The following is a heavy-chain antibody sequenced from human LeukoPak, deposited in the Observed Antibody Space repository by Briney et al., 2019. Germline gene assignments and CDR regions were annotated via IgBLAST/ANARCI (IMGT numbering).Heavy chain of an antibody. Sequence: PGGSLRLSCAASGFTFSSYGMHWVRQAPGKGLEWVAVIWYDGSNKYYADAVKGRFTISRDNSKNTLYLQMNSLRAEDTAVYYCARADSGSHLGLFDYWGQGTLVTVSS. CDR1: GFTFSSYG. CDR2: IWYDGSNK. D-gene: IGHD1-26*01. CDR3: ARADSGSHLGLFDY. J-gene: IGHJ4*02. V-gene: IGHV3-33*01.